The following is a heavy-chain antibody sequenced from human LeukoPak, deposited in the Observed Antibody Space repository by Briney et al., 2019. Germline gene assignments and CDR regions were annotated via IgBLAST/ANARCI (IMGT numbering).Heavy chain of an antibody. V-gene: IGHV6-1*01. CDR2: TYYRSKWYN. CDR3: ARGRYCSGGSCYLYYYYGMDV. CDR1: GDSVSSNSAA. D-gene: IGHD2-15*01. Sequence: SQTLSLTCAISGDSVSSNSAAWNWIRQSPSRGLEWLGRTYYRSKWYNDYAVSVKSRITINPDTSKNQFSLQLNSVTPEDTAVYYCARGRYCSGGSCYLYYYYGMDVWGQGTTVTVSS. J-gene: IGHJ6*02.